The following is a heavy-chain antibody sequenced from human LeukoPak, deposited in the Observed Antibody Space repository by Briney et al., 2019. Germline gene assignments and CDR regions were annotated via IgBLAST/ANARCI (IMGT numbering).Heavy chain of an antibody. CDR3: ARVGGSYYRGYYFDY. J-gene: IGHJ4*02. CDR1: GYTFTSYY. D-gene: IGHD1-26*01. Sequence: GASVKVSCKASGYTFTSYYMHWVRQAPGQGLEWMGIINPSGGSTSYAQKFQGRVTMTRDTSTSTVYMELSSLRSEDTAVYYCARVGGSYYRGYYFDYWGQGTLVTVSS. V-gene: IGHV1-46*01. CDR2: INPSGGST.